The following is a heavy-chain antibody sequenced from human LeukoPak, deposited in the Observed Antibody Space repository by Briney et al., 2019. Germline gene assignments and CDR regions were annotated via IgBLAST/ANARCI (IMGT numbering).Heavy chain of an antibody. Sequence: SETLSLTCAVYGGSFSGYYWSWIRQPPGKGLEWIGEINHSGSTNYSPSLKSRVTISVDTSKNQFSLKPSSVTAADTAVYYCARGRPRIVVVPAAIRRWFDPWGQGTLVTVSS. D-gene: IGHD2-2*01. CDR1: GGSFSGYY. CDR2: INHSGST. J-gene: IGHJ5*02. CDR3: ARGRPRIVVVPAAIRRWFDP. V-gene: IGHV4-34*01.